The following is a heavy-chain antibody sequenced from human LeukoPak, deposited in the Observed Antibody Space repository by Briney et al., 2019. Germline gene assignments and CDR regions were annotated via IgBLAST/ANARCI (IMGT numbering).Heavy chain of an antibody. J-gene: IGHJ4*02. CDR3: ARTDPYDSSGYCLDY. D-gene: IGHD3-22*01. Sequence: XGSLRLSCAASGFTVSSNYMSWVHQAPGKGLEWVSVIYSGGSTYYADSVKGRFTISRDNSKNTLYLQMNSLRAEDTAVYYCARTDPYDSSGYCLDYWGQGTLVTVSS. CDR2: IYSGGST. V-gene: IGHV3-66*01. CDR1: GFTVSSNY.